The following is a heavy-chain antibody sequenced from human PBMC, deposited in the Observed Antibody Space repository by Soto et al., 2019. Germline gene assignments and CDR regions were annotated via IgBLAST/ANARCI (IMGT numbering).Heavy chain of an antibody. Sequence: EVQLAESGGGLAQPGGSLRLSCAASGFTLSGYAMDWVRQAPGKGLEYVSGISSNGVGTYYANSVQGRFTISRDNSKKTVYLQMGSLRAENVAVYYCARRGRQDFYYMDVWGKGSTVTV. V-gene: IGHV3-64*01. J-gene: IGHJ6*03. CDR3: ARRGRQDFYYMDV. CDR1: GFTLSGYA. D-gene: IGHD2-15*01. CDR2: ISSNGVGT.